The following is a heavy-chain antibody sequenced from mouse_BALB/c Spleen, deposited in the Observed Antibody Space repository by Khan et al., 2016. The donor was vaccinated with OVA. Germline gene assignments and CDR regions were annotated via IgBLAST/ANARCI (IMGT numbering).Heavy chain of an antibody. CDR2: IYPGDGNT. D-gene: IGHD2-14*01. CDR3: ARSGYDYLAY. J-gene: IGHJ3*01. Sequence: VELVESGAELVRPGSSVKISCKASGYAFSNYLMNWVKQGPGQGLEWIGQIYPGDGNTNYNGKFKDKATLTADNSSTTAYMQLSSLTSEDSAVYFCARSGYDYLAYWGQGTLVTVSA. CDR1: GYAFSNYL. V-gene: IGHV1-80*01.